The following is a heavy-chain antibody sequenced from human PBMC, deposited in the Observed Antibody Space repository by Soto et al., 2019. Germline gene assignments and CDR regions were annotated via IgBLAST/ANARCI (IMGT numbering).Heavy chain of an antibody. CDR1: GFTLSNFW. CDR3: VRDHHDYDFWSGNPRGYFDL. D-gene: IGHD3-3*01. CDR2: INDDGSRT. Sequence: GGSLRLSCAASGFTLSNFWMHWVRQVPGKGLVWVSRINDDGSRTKYADSVEGRLTISRDTAKNTLYLQMDSLQVEDAAVYYCVRDHHDYDFWSGNPRGYFDLWGRGTLVTVSS. J-gene: IGHJ2*01. V-gene: IGHV3-74*01.